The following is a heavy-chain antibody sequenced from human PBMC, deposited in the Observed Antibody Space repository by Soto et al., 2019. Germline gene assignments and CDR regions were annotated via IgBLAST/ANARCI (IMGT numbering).Heavy chain of an antibody. CDR3: SRPYSSSRYFDP. J-gene: IGHJ5*02. CDR1: GFTFSKSW. D-gene: IGHD6-13*01. CDR2: INQDGSEK. V-gene: IGHV3-7*01. Sequence: GGALRLSCVASGFTFSKSWMNWVRQAPGKGLQWVANINQDGSEKSYVDSVKGRFTISRDNARNSLFLQMDSLGVDDTAVYFCSRPYSSSRYFDPWGQGTLVTVSS.